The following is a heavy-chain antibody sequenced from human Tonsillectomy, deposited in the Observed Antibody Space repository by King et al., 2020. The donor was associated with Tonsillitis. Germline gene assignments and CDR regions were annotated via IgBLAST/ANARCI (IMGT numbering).Heavy chain of an antibody. J-gene: IGHJ4*02. CDR3: ARLFDDTPGFNT. Sequence: VQLVESGAEVKKPGASVKVSCKASGYTFTGYYMHWLRQAPGQGLEWMGWITPNSGGTNYAQKFQGRVTLTRDTSISTAYMELSRLSSDDSAVYYCARLFDDTPGFNTWGQGTLVTVSS. CDR1: GYTFTGYY. CDR2: ITPNSGGT. D-gene: IGHD3/OR15-3a*01. V-gene: IGHV1-2*02.